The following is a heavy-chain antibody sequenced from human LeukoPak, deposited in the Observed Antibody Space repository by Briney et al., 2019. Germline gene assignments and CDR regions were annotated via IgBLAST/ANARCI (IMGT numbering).Heavy chain of an antibody. CDR3: AKEAGSYSVWGNFDY. V-gene: IGHV3-30*02. Sequence: LPGGSLRLSCAASGFTFSSYWMSWVRQAPGKGLEWVAFIRYDGSNKYYADSVKGRFTISRDNSKNTLYLQMNSLRAEDTAVYYCAKEAGSYSVWGNFDYWGQGTLVTVSS. CDR2: IRYDGSNK. CDR1: GFTFSSYW. D-gene: IGHD1-26*01. J-gene: IGHJ4*02.